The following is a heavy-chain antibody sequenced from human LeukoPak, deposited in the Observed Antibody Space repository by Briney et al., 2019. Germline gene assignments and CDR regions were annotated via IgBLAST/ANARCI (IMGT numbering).Heavy chain of an antibody. V-gene: IGHV4-38-2*02. J-gene: IGHJ4*02. CDR2: IYHSGST. CDR1: GYSISSGYY. Sequence: SETLSLTCTVSGYSISSGYYWGWIRQPPGKGLEWIGSIYHSGSTYYNPSLKSRVTISVDTSKNQFSLKLSSVTAADTAVYYCARNPSIVVVPAAPRGDYWGQGTLVTVSS. D-gene: IGHD2-2*01. CDR3: ARNPSIVVVPAAPRGDY.